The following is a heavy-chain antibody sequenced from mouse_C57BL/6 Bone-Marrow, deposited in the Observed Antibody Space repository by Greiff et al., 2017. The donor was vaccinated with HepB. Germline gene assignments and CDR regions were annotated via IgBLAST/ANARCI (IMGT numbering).Heavy chain of an antibody. J-gene: IGHJ1*03. CDR3: DYYGSSYGYFDV. D-gene: IGHD1-1*01. Sequence: VKLQESGPELVKPGASVKISCKASGYAFSSSWMNWVKQRPGKGLEWIGRIYPGDGDTNYNGKFKGKATLTADKSSSTAYMQLSSLTSEDSAVYFCDYYGSSYGYFDVWGTGTTVTVSS. CDR2: IYPGDGDT. V-gene: IGHV1-82*01. CDR1: GYAFSSSW.